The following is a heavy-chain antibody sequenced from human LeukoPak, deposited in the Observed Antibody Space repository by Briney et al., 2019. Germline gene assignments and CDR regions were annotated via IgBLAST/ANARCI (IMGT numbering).Heavy chain of an antibody. Sequence: GGSLRLSCAASGFTFTTYTMSWVRQAPGKGLAWVSAISGSGGTTYYADSVKGRFTISRDNSKNMLYLQMNSLRAEDTAVYYCANSRPDYAAYYYMDVWGKGTTVTVSS. CDR3: ANSRPDYAAYYYMDV. CDR1: GFTFTTYT. CDR2: ISGSGGTT. D-gene: IGHD4-17*01. V-gene: IGHV3-23*01. J-gene: IGHJ6*03.